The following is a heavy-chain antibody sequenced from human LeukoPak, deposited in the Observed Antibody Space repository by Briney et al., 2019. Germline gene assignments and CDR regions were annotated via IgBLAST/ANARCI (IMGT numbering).Heavy chain of an antibody. Sequence: PSETLSLTCTVSGYSISSGYYWSWIRQPPGKGLEWIGEINHSGSTNYNPSLKSRVTISVDTSKNQFSLKLSSVTAADTAVYYCARGSIAAARYYFDYWGQGTLVTVSS. D-gene: IGHD6-13*01. J-gene: IGHJ4*02. CDR2: INHSGST. CDR1: GYSISSGYY. CDR3: ARGSIAAARYYFDY. V-gene: IGHV4-34*01.